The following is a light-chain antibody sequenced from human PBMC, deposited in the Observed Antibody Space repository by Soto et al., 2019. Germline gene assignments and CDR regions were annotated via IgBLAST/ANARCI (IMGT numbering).Light chain of an antibody. CDR3: QQSYRTPIT. Sequence: DIQMTQSPSSLSAAAGDRVTITCRASQSISSYLNWFQQTPGKAPKLLIYTASNLQSGVPSRFSGSGSGTEFTLTITSLQPEAVAIYFCQQSYRTPITFGQGTRLEIK. V-gene: IGKV1-39*01. J-gene: IGKJ5*01. CDR1: QSISSY. CDR2: TAS.